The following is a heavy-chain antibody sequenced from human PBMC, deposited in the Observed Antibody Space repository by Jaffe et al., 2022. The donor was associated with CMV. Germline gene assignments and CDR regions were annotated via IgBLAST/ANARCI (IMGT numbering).Heavy chain of an antibody. CDR3: ARQGYSYDQTYYYYYGMDV. J-gene: IGHJ6*02. CDR1: GGSISSSSYY. D-gene: IGHD5-18*01. Sequence: QLQLQESGPGLVKPSETLSLTCTVSGGSISSSSYYWGWIRQPPGKGLEWIGSIYYSGSTYYNPSLKSRVTISVDTSKNQFSLKLSSVTAADTAVYYCARQGYSYDQTYYYYYGMDVWGQGTTVTVSS. CDR2: IYYSGST. V-gene: IGHV4-39*01.